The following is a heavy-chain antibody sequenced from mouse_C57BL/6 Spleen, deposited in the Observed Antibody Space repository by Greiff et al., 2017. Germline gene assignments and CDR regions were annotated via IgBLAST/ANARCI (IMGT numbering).Heavy chain of an antibody. V-gene: IGHV1-59*01. CDR2: IDPSDSYT. Sequence: QVQLKQPGAELVRPGTSVKLSCKASGYTFTSYWMHWVKQRPGQGLEWIGVIDPSDSYTNYNQKFKGKATLTVDTSSSTAYMQLSSLTSEDSAVYYCARRGYVYAMDYWGQGTSVTVSS. D-gene: IGHD2-2*01. CDR3: ARRGYVYAMDY. J-gene: IGHJ4*01. CDR1: GYTFTSYW.